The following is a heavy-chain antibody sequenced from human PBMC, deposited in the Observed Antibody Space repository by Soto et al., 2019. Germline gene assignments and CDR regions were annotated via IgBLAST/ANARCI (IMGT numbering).Heavy chain of an antibody. CDR1: GGTFSSYT. CDR2: IIPILGIA. V-gene: IGHV1-69*02. J-gene: IGHJ5*02. Sequence: QVQLVQSGAEVKKPGSSVKVSCKASGGTFSSYTISWVRQAPGQGLEWMGRIIPILGIANYAQKFQGRVTRTADKSTSTAYMELSSRRSEDTAVYYCAVGGAVGAQADWFDPWGQGTLVTVSS. CDR3: AVGGAVGAQADWFDP. D-gene: IGHD1-26*01.